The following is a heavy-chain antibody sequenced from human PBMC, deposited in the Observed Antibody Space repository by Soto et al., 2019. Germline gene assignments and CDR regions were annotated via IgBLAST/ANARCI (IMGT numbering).Heavy chain of an antibody. CDR2: ISSSGNHI. D-gene: IGHD6-19*01. Sequence: PGGSLRLSCGASGFSLKTYSMNWLRHAPGKGLEWVSSISSSGNHIDYADSVKGRFNISRDNAKNSLFLHMSNLRADDTAVYYCARDTPRVAGSFDYWGQGTLVTVSS. J-gene: IGHJ4*02. CDR3: ARDTPRVAGSFDY. V-gene: IGHV3-21*01. CDR1: GFSLKTYS.